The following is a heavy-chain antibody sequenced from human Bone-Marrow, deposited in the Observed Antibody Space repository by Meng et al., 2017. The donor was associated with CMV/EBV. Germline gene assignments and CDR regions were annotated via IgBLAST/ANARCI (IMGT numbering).Heavy chain of an antibody. D-gene: IGHD3-10*01. Sequence: ASVKVSCKASGYTFTSYDINWVRQATGQGLEWMGWMNPNSGNTGYAQKFQGRVTITRNTSISTAYMELSSLRSEDTAVYYCARGCWGGSGSYIYYYYYGMDVWGQGTTVTCSS. V-gene: IGHV1-8*03. CDR2: MNPNSGNT. J-gene: IGHJ6*01. CDR3: ARGCWGGSGSYIYYYYYGMDV. CDR1: GYTFTSYD.